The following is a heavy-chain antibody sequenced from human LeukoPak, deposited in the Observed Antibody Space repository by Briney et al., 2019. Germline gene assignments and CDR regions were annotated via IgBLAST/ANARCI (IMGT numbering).Heavy chain of an antibody. CDR1: GFTFSSYW. Sequence: GGSLRLSCAAAGFTFSSYWMHWVRQAPGKGLVWVSRINSDGSSTSYADSVKGRFTISRDNAKNTLYLQMNSLRAEDTAVYYCARDRYYYDSSGYYGDAFDIWGQGTMVTVSS. V-gene: IGHV3-74*01. CDR3: ARDRYYYDSSGYYGDAFDI. J-gene: IGHJ3*02. CDR2: INSDGSST. D-gene: IGHD3-22*01.